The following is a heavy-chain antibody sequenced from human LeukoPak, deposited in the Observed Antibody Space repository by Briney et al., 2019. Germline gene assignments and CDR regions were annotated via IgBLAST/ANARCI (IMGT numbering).Heavy chain of an antibody. D-gene: IGHD6-13*01. CDR2: INPNSGGT. CDR1: GGTFSSYA. Sequence: GASVKVSCKASGGTFSSYAISWVRQAPGQGLEWMGWINPNSGGTNYAQKFQGRVTMTRDTSISTAYMELSRLRSDDTAVYYCASSSPRHFQHWGQGTLVTVSS. CDR3: ASSSPRHFQH. V-gene: IGHV1-2*02. J-gene: IGHJ1*01.